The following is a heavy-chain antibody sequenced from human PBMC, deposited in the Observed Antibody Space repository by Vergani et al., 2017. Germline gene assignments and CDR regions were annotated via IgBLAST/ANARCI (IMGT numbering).Heavy chain of an antibody. CDR1: GGTFSSYA. V-gene: IGHV1-69*18. CDR2: IIPIFGTA. CDR3: AIDRAPYGSSTSCYYYYGMDV. D-gene: IGHD2-2*01. J-gene: IGHJ6*02. Sequence: QVQLVQSGAEVKKPGSSVKVSCKASGGTFSSYAISWVRQAPGQGLEWMGRIIPIFGTANYAQKFQGRVTITADESTSTAYMELSSLRSEDTAVYYCAIDRAPYGSSTSCYYYYGMDVWGQGTTVTVSS.